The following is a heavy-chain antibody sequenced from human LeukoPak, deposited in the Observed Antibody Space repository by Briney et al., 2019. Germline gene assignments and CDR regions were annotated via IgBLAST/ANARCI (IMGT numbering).Heavy chain of an antibody. CDR3: ATVVDNWNDFDY. Sequence: ASVKVSCKVSGYTLTELSMHWVRQAPGKGLEWMGGFDPEDGETIYAQKFQGRVTMTEDTSTDTAYMGLSSLGSEDTAVYYCATVVDNWNDFDYWGQGTLVTVSS. CDR1: GYTLTELS. CDR2: FDPEDGET. J-gene: IGHJ4*02. V-gene: IGHV1-24*01. D-gene: IGHD1-1*01.